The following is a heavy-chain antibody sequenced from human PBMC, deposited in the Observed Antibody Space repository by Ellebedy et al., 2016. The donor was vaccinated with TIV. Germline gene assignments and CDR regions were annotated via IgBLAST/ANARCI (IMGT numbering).Heavy chain of an antibody. CDR2: TSSDGSTK. J-gene: IGHJ5*02. D-gene: IGHD2-2*01. CDR1: GFTFHNWF. CDR3: ARDSCGSPTCLDL. V-gene: IGHV3-30-3*01. Sequence: GESLKISXAASGFTFHNWFMHWVRQAPGKGLEWVAFTSSDGSTKYYADSVTGRFTISRDNSKNTLYLLMNSLRPEDTAVYYCARDSCGSPTCLDLWGQGTLVTVSS.